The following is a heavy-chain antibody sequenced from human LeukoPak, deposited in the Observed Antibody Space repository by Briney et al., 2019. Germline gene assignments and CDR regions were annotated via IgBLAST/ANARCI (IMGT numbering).Heavy chain of an antibody. V-gene: IGHV4-59*11. J-gene: IGHJ5*02. Sequence: SETLSLTCTVSGGSISSHYWSWIRQPPGKGLEWIGYMFYIGNAYYNPSLKSRVTISVDTSKDQVSLRLSSVTAADTAVYYCARDLSNISLHTWGQGTLVTVSS. CDR3: ARDLSNISLHT. CDR2: MFYIGNA. D-gene: IGHD2-21*01. CDR1: GGSISSHY.